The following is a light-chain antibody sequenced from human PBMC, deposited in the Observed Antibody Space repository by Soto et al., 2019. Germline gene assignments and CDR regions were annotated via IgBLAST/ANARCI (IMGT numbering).Light chain of an antibody. CDR2: GAS. J-gene: IGKJ4*01. CDR1: QYIGTF. CDR3: QQYANIILS. V-gene: IGKV1-33*01. Sequence: TQSPTSLIASVGDRVTSTCQASQYIGTFVNWYQQKGGEAPRLLISGASNLEAGVPSRFRGSGSGADFIFTINNLQPEDVGTYSCQQYANIILSFGVGTKVEI.